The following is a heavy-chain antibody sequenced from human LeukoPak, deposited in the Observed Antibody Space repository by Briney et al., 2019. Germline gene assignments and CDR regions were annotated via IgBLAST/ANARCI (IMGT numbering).Heavy chain of an antibody. J-gene: IGHJ6*02. Sequence: PGGSLRLSCAASGFTFSSYAMSWVRQAPGKGLEWVSAISGSGGSTYYADSVKGRFTISRDNSKNTLYLQMHSLRAEDTAVYYCAKRNIAAAGIYYYYGMDVWGQGTTVTVSS. D-gene: IGHD6-13*01. V-gene: IGHV3-23*01. CDR2: ISGSGGST. CDR1: GFTFSSYA. CDR3: AKRNIAAAGIYYYYGMDV.